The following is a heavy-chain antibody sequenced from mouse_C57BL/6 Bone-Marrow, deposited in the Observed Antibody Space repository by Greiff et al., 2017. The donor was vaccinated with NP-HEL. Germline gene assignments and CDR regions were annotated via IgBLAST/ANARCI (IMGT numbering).Heavy chain of an antibody. Sequence: VQLVESGAELVRPGTSVKVSCKASGYAFTNYLIEWVKQRPGQGLEWIGVINPGSGGTNYNEKFKGKATLTADKSSSTAYMQLSSLTSEDSAVYFCARRLYYFDYWGQGTTLTVSS. J-gene: IGHJ2*01. CDR1: GYAFTNYL. V-gene: IGHV1-54*01. CDR2: INPGSGGT. D-gene: IGHD1-1*02. CDR3: ARRLYYFDY.